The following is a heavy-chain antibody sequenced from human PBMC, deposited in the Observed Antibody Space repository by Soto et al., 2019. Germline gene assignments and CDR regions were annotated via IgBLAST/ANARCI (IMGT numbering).Heavy chain of an antibody. D-gene: IGHD3-3*01. CDR3: ARGDVLRFLEWLSHYGMDV. Sequence: GASVKGSCKASGGTFSSYAISWVRQAPGQGLEWMGGIIPIFGTANYAQKFQGRVTITADESTSTAYMELSSLRSEDTAVYYCARGDVLRFLEWLSHYGMDVWGQGTTVTVSS. J-gene: IGHJ6*02. CDR1: GGTFSSYA. V-gene: IGHV1-69*13. CDR2: IIPIFGTA.